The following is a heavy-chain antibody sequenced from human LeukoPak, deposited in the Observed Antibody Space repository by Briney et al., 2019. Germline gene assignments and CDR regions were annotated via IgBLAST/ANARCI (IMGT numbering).Heavy chain of an antibody. CDR1: GFTFSNYN. Sequence: PGGSLRLSCADSGFTFSNYNLNWVRQAPGKAMEWVSSITSSGTYTFYADSVKGRFTISRDNAKNSLYLQMDSLGPEDTAVYYCARDPYSGNYGTYYYYYMDVWGKGTTVTISS. CDR3: ARDPYSGNYGTYYYYYMDV. CDR2: ITSSGTYT. D-gene: IGHD1-26*01. V-gene: IGHV3-21*01. J-gene: IGHJ6*03.